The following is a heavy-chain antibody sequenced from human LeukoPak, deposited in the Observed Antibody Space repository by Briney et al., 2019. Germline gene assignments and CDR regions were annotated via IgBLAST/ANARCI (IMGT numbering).Heavy chain of an antibody. CDR3: ARGSSGSTFDY. CDR2: INPNSGGT. CDR1: GYTFTGYY. V-gene: IGHV1-2*02. Sequence: GASVKVSCKASGYTFTGYYMHWVRQAPGQGLEWMGWINPNSGGTNYAQKFQGRVTMTRDTSTSTVYMELSSLRSEDTAVYYCARGSSGSTFDYWGQGTLVTVSS. D-gene: IGHD1-26*01. J-gene: IGHJ4*02.